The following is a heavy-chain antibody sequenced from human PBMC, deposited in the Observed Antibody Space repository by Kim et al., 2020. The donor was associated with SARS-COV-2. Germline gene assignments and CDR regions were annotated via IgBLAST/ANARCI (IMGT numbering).Heavy chain of an antibody. J-gene: IGHJ4*02. V-gene: IGHV3-30-3*01. CDR3: ARGDVGYSSAWSPY. D-gene: IGHD6-19*01. CDR1: EFTFSAYA. Sequence: GGSLRLSCAASEFTFSAYAMHWVRQAPGKGLQWVAVISYDGDNKYYAGSVKGRFTISRDNSKNTLYLQMNSLRPDDTALYYCARGDVGYSSAWSPYWGQGTLVTVSS. CDR2: ISYDGDNK.